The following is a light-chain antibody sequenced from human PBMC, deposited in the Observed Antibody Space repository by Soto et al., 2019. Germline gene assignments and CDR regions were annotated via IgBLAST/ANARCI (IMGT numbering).Light chain of an antibody. CDR2: GAF. CDR1: QSVSTN. Sequence: EIVVTQSPATLSVSPGERATLSCTASQSVSTNLAWYQQKPGRAPRLLIYGAFTRATGIPARFSGSGSGTEFTLTISSLQSEDFAVYHCQQYSNWPRTFGQGTKVEV. V-gene: IGKV3-15*01. J-gene: IGKJ1*01. CDR3: QQYSNWPRT.